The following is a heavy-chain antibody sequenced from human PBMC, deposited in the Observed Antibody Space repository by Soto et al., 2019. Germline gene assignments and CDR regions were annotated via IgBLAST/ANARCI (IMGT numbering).Heavy chain of an antibody. V-gene: IGHV4-30-2*01. Sequence: SETLSLTCAVSVGSISSGGYSWSWIRQPPGKGLEWIGYIYHSGSTYYNPSLKSRVTISVDRSKNQFSLKLSSVTAADTAVYYCARSAFGVGLDYWGQGTLVTVSS. CDR2: IYHSGST. CDR3: ARSAFGVGLDY. CDR1: VGSISSGGYS. J-gene: IGHJ4*02. D-gene: IGHD3-3*01.